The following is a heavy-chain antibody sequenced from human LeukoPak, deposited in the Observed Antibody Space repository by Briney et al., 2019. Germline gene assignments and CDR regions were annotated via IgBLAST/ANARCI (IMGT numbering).Heavy chain of an antibody. CDR1: GGSFSGYY. V-gene: IGHV4-34*01. CDR2: INHSGST. CDR3: ARWGGSYSGFDY. Sequence: PSETLSLTCAVYGGSFSGYYWSWIRQPPGKGLEWIGEINHSGSTNYNPSLKSRVTISVDTSKNQFSLKLSSVTAADTAVYYCARWGGSYSGFDYWGQGTLVTVSS. D-gene: IGHD1-26*01. J-gene: IGHJ4*02.